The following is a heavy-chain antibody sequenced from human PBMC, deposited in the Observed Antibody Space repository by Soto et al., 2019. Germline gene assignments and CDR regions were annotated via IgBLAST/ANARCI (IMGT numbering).Heavy chain of an antibody. Sequence: QVQLVQSGAEVKKPGSSVKVSCKASGGTFSSYTISWVRQAPGQGLEWMGRIIPILGIANYAQKFQGRVTITADKSTSTAYMELSSLRSEDTAVYYCARALGDGYNLDYWGQGSLVTVA. CDR1: GGTFSSYT. D-gene: IGHD5-12*01. CDR3: ARALGDGYNLDY. J-gene: IGHJ4*02. V-gene: IGHV1-69*02. CDR2: IIPILGIA.